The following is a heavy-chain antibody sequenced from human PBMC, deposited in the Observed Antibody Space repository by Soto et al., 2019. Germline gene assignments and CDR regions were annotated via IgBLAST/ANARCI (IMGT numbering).Heavy chain of an antibody. CDR3: AADTVTLYYYYYGMDV. D-gene: IGHD4-17*01. Sequence: SETLSLTCTVSGGSISSSSYYWGWIRQPPGKGLEWIGNIYYSGSTYYNPSLRSRVTISVDTSKNQFPLKLSSVTAADTAVYYCAADTVTLYYYYYGMDVWGQGTTVT. J-gene: IGHJ6*02. CDR2: IYYSGST. V-gene: IGHV4-39*01. CDR1: GGSISSSSYY.